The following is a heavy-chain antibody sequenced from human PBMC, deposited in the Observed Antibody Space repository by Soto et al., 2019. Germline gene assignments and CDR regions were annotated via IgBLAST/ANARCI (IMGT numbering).Heavy chain of an antibody. CDR2: IYHSGST. Sequence: SETLSLTCTVSGGSISSGGYSWSWIRQPPGKGLEWIGYIYHSGSTYYNPSLKSRVTISVDRSKNQFSLKLSSVTAADTAVYYCARGSGSHNMGYYFDYWGQGTLVTVSS. J-gene: IGHJ4*02. D-gene: IGHD3-10*01. CDR3: ARGSGSHNMGYYFDY. V-gene: IGHV4-30-2*01. CDR1: GGSISSGGYS.